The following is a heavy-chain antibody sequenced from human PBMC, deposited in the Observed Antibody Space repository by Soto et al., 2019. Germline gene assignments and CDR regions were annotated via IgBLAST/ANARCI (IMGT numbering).Heavy chain of an antibody. Sequence: SETLSLTCTVSGGSISSGGYYWSWIRQHPGKGLEWIGYIYYSGSTYYNPSLKSRVTISVDTSKSQFSLKLSSVTAADTAVYYCTCIFSGGYGYGFYYYGMDVWGQGTTVTV. CDR1: GGSISSGGYY. J-gene: IGHJ6*02. CDR2: IYYSGST. D-gene: IGHD5-18*01. CDR3: TCIFSGGYGYGFYYYGMDV. V-gene: IGHV4-31*09.